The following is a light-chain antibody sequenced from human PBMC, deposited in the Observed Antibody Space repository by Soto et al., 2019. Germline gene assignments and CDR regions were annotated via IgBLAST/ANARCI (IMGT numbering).Light chain of an antibody. CDR1: QSVSNN. Sequence: EIVVTQSPATLSVSPGERATLSCRASQSVSNNLAWYQQKPGQPPRLLISYASTRATGIPARFSGSGSGTDFTLTISSLQSEDFAVYYCQQYDSSPCTFGQGTKLEIK. CDR2: YAS. CDR3: QQYDSSPCT. J-gene: IGKJ2*02. V-gene: IGKV3-15*01.